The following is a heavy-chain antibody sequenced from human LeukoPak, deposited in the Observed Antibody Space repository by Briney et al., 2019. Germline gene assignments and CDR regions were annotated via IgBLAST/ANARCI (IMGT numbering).Heavy chain of an antibody. CDR1: GFPLRRYL. Sequence: GGALGLSFAASGFPLRRYLVNLVRPAPGKGVEGVANINGDGSKKYYVDSVKGRLTISRDNAEKSLYLQMDSLRGEDTAVYYCTRDVASSTYHFDSSGLLDYWGQGTLVTVSS. CDR3: TRDVASSTYHFDSSGLLDY. CDR2: INGDGSKK. D-gene: IGHD3-22*01. V-gene: IGHV3-7*01. J-gene: IGHJ4*02.